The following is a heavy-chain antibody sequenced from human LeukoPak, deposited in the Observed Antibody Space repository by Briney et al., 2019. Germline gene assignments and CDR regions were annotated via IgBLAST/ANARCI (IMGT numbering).Heavy chain of an antibody. Sequence: SETQSLTCTVSGGSINSGSYYWGWIRQPPGKGLEWIGSIYYSWSTYYNPSLKTRVTISVDTSKNQFSLKLSSVTAADTAVYYCARLMGAPISGAFGIWGEGTMVTVSS. CDR3: ARLMGAPISGAFGI. V-gene: IGHV4-39*01. CDR2: IYYSWST. CDR1: GGSINSGSYY. J-gene: IGHJ3*02. D-gene: IGHD1-26*01.